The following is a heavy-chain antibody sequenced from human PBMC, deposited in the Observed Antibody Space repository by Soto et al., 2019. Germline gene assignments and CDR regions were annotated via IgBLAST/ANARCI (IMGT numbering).Heavy chain of an antibody. V-gene: IGHV4-34*01. D-gene: IGHD3-16*01. CDR1: GGSFSGYY. Sequence: SETLSLTCAVYGGSFSGYYWSWIRQPPGKGLEWIGEINHSGSTNYNPSLKSRVTISVDTSKNQFSLKLSSVTAADTAVYYCARALRRYYYYGMDVWGQGTTVTVSS. CDR2: INHSGST. J-gene: IGHJ6*02. CDR3: ARALRRYYYYGMDV.